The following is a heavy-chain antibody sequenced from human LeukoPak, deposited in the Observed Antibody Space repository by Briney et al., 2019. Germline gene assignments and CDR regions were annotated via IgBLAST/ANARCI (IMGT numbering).Heavy chain of an antibody. CDR2: ISSSSSYI. CDR3: ARSITIFGVVIGGDAFDI. CDR1: GFTSSSYS. Sequence: GGSLRLSCAASGFTSSSYSMNWVRQAPGKGLEWVSSISSSSSYIYYADSVKGRFTISRDNAKNSLYLQMNSLRAEDTAVYYCARSITIFGVVIGGDAFDIWGQGTMVTVSS. J-gene: IGHJ3*02. V-gene: IGHV3-21*01. D-gene: IGHD3-3*01.